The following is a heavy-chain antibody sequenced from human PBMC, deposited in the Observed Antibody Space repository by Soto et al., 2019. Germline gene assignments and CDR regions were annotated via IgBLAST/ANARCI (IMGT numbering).Heavy chain of an antibody. Sequence: GGSLRLSCAASGFTFSSYAMSWVRQAPGKGLEWVSAISGSGGSTYYADSVKGRFTISRDNSKNTLYLQMNSLRAEDTAVYYCAKDPVYSSGWYQYYFDYWGQGTLVTVSS. CDR3: AKDPVYSSGWYQYYFDY. J-gene: IGHJ4*02. V-gene: IGHV3-23*01. D-gene: IGHD6-19*01. CDR1: GFTFSSYA. CDR2: ISGSGGST.